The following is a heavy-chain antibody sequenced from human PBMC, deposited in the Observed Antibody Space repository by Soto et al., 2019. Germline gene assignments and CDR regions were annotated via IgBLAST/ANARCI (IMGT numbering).Heavy chain of an antibody. CDR2: IYSGGST. CDR3: ARDYGGNSGFDY. Sequence: GGGLIQHGGSLGLSCAASGFTVSSNYMSWVRQAPGKGLEWVSVIYSGGSTYYADSVKGRFTISRDNSKNTLYLQMNSLRAEDTAVYYCARDYGGNSGFDYWGQGTLVTVSS. CDR1: GFTVSSNY. D-gene: IGHD4-17*01. J-gene: IGHJ4*02. V-gene: IGHV3-53*01.